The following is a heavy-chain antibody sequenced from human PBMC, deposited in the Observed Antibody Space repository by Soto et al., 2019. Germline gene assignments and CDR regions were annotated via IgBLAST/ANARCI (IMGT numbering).Heavy chain of an antibody. V-gene: IGHV1-46*01. J-gene: IGHJ6*02. CDR3: ARMKGPATVTKRYYYYGMDV. D-gene: IGHD4-17*01. CDR2: INPSGGST. Sequence: ASVKVSCKASGYTFTSYYMHWVRQAPGQGLEWMGIINPSGGSTSYAQKFQGRVTMTRDTSTSTVYMELSSLKASDTAMYYCARMKGPATVTKRYYYYGMDVWGQGTTVTVSS. CDR1: GYTFTSYY.